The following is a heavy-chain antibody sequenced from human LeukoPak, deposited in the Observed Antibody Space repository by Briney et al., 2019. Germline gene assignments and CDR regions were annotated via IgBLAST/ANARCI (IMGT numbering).Heavy chain of an antibody. CDR3: ARRYYYDSSGYYLAHDAFDI. CDR2: IYPGDSET. CDR1: GYSFTSYW. D-gene: IGHD3-22*01. Sequence: GESLKISCKGSGYSFTSYWIGWVRQMPGKGLEWMGIIYPGDSETRYSPSFQGQVTISADKSISTAYLQWSSLKASDTAMYYCARRYYYDSSGYYLAHDAFDIWGQGTMVTVSS. J-gene: IGHJ3*02. V-gene: IGHV5-51*01.